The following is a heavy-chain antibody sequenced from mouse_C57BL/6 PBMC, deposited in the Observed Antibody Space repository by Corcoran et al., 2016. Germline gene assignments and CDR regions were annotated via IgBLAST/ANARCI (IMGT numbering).Heavy chain of an antibody. D-gene: IGHD2-3*01. J-gene: IGHJ3*01. CDR2: INPNNGGT. CDR1: GYTFTDYY. V-gene: IGHV1-26*01. Sequence: EVQLQQSGPELVKPGASVKISCKASGYTFTDYYMNWVKQSHGKSLEWIGDINPNNGGTSYNQKFKGKATLTVDKSFSTAYMELRSQTSEDAAVYYVARRWLLAYWGQGTMVTVSA. CDR3: ARRWLLAY.